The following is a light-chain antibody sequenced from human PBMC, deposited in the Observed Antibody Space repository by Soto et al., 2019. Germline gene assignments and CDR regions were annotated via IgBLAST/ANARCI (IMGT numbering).Light chain of an antibody. Sequence: EIVFTQSPGTLSLSPGERATLSCRASQSVISDLAWYQQKPGQSHTILIYGASTRDTGLPARFSGSRSGTECTLTINRLQSEDFAVYYCQQYNKWPFTVGQGTRLEIK. CDR1: QSVISD. CDR3: QQYNKWPFT. J-gene: IGKJ5*01. V-gene: IGKV3-15*01. CDR2: GAS.